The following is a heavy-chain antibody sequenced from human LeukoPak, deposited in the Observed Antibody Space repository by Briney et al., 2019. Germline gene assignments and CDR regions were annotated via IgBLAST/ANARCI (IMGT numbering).Heavy chain of an antibody. D-gene: IGHD3-10*01. CDR3: ARDRTSGSYYLSHYGMDV. CDR1: GFTFSDYY. Sequence: PGGSLRLSCAASGFTFSDYYMSWIRQAPGKGLEWVSYISSSGNTIYYADSVKGRFTISRDNAKNSLYLQMNSLRAEDTAVYYCARDRTSGSYYLSHYGMDVWGQGTTVTVSS. CDR2: ISSSGNTI. V-gene: IGHV3-11*01. J-gene: IGHJ6*02.